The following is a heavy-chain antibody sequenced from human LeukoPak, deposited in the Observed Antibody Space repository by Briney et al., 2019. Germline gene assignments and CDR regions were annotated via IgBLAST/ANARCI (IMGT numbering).Heavy chain of an antibody. CDR2: INWNGGST. V-gene: IGHV3-20*04. D-gene: IGHD6-13*01. J-gene: IGHJ6*03. Sequence: GGSLRLSCAAPGFTFDDYGMSWVRQAPGKGLEWVSGINWNGGSTGYADSVKGRFTISRDNAKNSLYLQMNSLRAEDTALYYCARAGDRIAAAGWGNFYYYYMDVWGKGTTVTVSS. CDR1: GFTFDDYG. CDR3: ARAGDRIAAAGWGNFYYYYMDV.